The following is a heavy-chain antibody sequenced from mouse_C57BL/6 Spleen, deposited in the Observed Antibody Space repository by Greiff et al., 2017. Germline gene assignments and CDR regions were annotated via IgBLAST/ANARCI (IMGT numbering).Heavy chain of an antibody. Sequence: VQLQQSGPELVKPGASVKISCNASGYAFSSSWMNWVKQRPGKGLEWIGRIYPGDGETNYTGKIKGMATLTADKTSSTDYMQKRSRTSEDAAVYFCARWGGNDAWFAYWGQGTLVTVSA. D-gene: IGHD2-2*01. CDR1: GYAFSSSW. J-gene: IGHJ3*01. V-gene: IGHV1-82*01. CDR3: ARWGGNDAWFAY. CDR2: IYPGDGET.